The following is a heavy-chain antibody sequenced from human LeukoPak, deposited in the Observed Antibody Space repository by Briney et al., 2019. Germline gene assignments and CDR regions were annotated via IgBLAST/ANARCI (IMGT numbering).Heavy chain of an antibody. CDR2: ISSSSTTI. V-gene: IGHV3-48*04. CDR1: GFAFSTYG. Sequence: RGGSLRLSCAASGFAFSTYGMNWVRQAPGTGLEWVSYISSSSTTILYADSVKGRVTISRDNAKNSLYLQMNSLRGEDTAVYYCARDPGRVRGVIAFDSWGQGTLVTVSS. D-gene: IGHD3-10*01. CDR3: ARDPGRVRGVIAFDS. J-gene: IGHJ4*01.